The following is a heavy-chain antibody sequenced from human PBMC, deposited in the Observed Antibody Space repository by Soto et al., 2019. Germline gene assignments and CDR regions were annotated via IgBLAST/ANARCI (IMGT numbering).Heavy chain of an antibody. D-gene: IGHD4-17*01. CDR2: ISAYNGNT. Sequence: ASVKVSCKASGYTFTSYGITWVRQAPGQGLEWMAWISAYNGNTNYAQKLRGRVTMTTDTSTTTAYMELRSLRSDDTAVYYCARDAPYGDPENFQHWGQGTLVTVSS. V-gene: IGHV1-18*01. J-gene: IGHJ1*01. CDR3: ARDAPYGDPENFQH. CDR1: GYTFTSYG.